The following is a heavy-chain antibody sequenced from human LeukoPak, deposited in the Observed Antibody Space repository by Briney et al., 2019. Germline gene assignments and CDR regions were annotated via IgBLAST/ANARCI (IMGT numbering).Heavy chain of an antibody. Sequence: PSETLSLTCAVSGGSISSGGYSWSWIRQPPGKGLEWIGYIYHSGSTYYNPSLKSRVTISVDRSKNQFSLKLSSVTAADTAVYYCARVVWRITIFGVVKNWFDPWGQGTLVTVSS. CDR2: IYHSGST. CDR1: GGSISSGGYS. J-gene: IGHJ5*02. CDR3: ARVVWRITIFGVVKNWFDP. V-gene: IGHV4-30-2*01. D-gene: IGHD3-3*01.